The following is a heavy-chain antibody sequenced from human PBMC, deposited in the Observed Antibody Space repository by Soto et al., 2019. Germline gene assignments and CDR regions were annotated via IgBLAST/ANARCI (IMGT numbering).Heavy chain of an antibody. CDR3: AREIDGYYGMDV. V-gene: IGHV1-69*12. CDR1: GGTFSTDS. J-gene: IGHJ6*02. Sequence: QVQLVQSGAEVKKPGSSVKVSCKASGGTFSTDSISWVRQAPGQGLEWMGGIIPMFGTANNAQKFQGRVKITADESTXXXXXXXXXLRXXXXXXXXCAREIDGYYGMDVWGQGTTVTVAS. CDR2: IIPMFGTA.